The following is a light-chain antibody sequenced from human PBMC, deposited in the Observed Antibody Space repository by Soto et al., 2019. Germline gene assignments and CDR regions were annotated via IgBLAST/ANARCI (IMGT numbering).Light chain of an antibody. CDR3: RQYYTTPLT. V-gene: IGKV4-1*01. CDR2: WAS. J-gene: IGKJ4*01. Sequence: DIVMTQSQDSLAVSLGERATINCKSSQSVLYSSNHQNYLAWYQQKPGQPPQLLIYWASTRESGGPDRFSGSGSGTDFTITISSLQAEDVAVYYCRQYYTTPLTFGGGTKVEIK. CDR1: QSVLYSSNHQNY.